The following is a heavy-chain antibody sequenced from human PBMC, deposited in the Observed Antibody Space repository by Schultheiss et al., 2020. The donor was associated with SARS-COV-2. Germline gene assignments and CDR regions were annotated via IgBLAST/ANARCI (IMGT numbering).Heavy chain of an antibody. CDR3: ARVRFPAMGDY. Sequence: ASVKVSCKASGYTFTSYGISWVRQAPGQGLEWMGWISAYNGNTNYAQKFRGRVTLTRDTPTSTAYMELSSLRSEDTAVYYCARVRFPAMGDYWGQGTLVTVSS. CDR1: GYTFTSYG. J-gene: IGHJ4*02. CDR2: ISAYNGNT. D-gene: IGHD3-10*01. V-gene: IGHV1-18*01.